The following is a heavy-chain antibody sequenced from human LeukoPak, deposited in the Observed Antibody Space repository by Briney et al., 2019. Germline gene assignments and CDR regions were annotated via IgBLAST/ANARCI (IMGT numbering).Heavy chain of an antibody. D-gene: IGHD3-10*01. CDR2: IGAAGGST. Sequence: PGGSLRLSCAASGFTFSNYAMSWVRQAPGKGLEWGSGIGAAGGSTYYADSVQGRFTISRDNSKNTLYLQMNSLRDEDTAIYYCADSGTHLGYYAMDVWGRGTTVIVS. CDR3: ADSGTHLGYYAMDV. J-gene: IGHJ6*02. V-gene: IGHV3-23*01. CDR1: GFTFSNYA.